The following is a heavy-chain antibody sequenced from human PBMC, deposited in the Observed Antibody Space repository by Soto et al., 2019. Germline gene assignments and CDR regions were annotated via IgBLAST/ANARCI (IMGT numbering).Heavy chain of an antibody. CDR2: IYPGDSDT. J-gene: IGHJ4*02. CDR3: ARLGAIVENGQCLK. D-gene: IGHD3-3*01. CDR1: GYGISKYL. Sequence: GESXKRSCESSGYGISKYLIFFGRQRPGKGPEWMAIIYPGDSDTSENPSFQRQVNISADKSSNTVNLQWRTLKASDTAIYYCARLGAIVENGQCLKRAQGTPVTRSS. V-gene: IGHV5-51*01.